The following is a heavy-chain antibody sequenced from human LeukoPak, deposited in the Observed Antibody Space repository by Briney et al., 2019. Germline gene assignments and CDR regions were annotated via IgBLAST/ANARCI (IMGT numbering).Heavy chain of an antibody. V-gene: IGHV4-59*01. CDR1: GGSIGSYY. Sequence: SETLSLTCTVSGGSIGSYYWSWIRQPPGKGLEWIGYIYYSGSTNYNPSLRSRVTISVDTSKNQFSLKLSSVTAADTAVYYCARSPYSSSWYTFDYWGQGTLVTVSS. CDR3: ARSPYSSSWYTFDY. D-gene: IGHD6-13*01. CDR2: IYYSGST. J-gene: IGHJ4*02.